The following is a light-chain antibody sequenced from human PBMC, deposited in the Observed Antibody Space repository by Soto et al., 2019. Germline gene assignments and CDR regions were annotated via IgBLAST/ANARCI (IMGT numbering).Light chain of an antibody. J-gene: IGLJ1*01. V-gene: IGLV2-14*03. CDR2: RVI. CDR1: SSDIGRYDY. Sequence: QSALTQPASVSGSPGQSITISCTGTSSDIGRYDYVSWYQQFPGKAPKLMIYRVINRPSGVSDRFSGSKSGNSASLSISGLQPEDEADYYCCSYAGSSTYVFGTGTKVTVL. CDR3: CSYAGSSTYV.